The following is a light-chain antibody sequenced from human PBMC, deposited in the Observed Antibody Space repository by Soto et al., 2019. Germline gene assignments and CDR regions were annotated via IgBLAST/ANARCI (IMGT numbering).Light chain of an antibody. J-gene: IGKJ4*01. CDR1: QTISNW. CDR3: QQYNTYPLT. Sequence: DIQMTQSPSTLSASVGDRVTITCRASQTISNWLAWYQQKPGKAPKVLIFDASTLDGGVPSRFSGRRSVTDFTLTISSLQPSDFATYYCQQYNTYPLTFGGGTKVDIK. CDR2: DAS. V-gene: IGKV1-5*01.